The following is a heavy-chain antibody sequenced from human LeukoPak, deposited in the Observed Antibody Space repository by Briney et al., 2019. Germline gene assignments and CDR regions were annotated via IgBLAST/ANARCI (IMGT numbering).Heavy chain of an antibody. Sequence: GGSLRLSCAASGFTFSTYAMTWVRQAPGKGLEWVSSIGSSSSYIYYADSVKGRFTISRDNAKNSLYLQMNSLRAEDTAVYYCARGIVVVPAAMDWFDPWGQGTLVTVSS. D-gene: IGHD2-2*01. CDR3: ARGIVVVPAAMDWFDP. J-gene: IGHJ5*02. CDR1: GFTFSTYA. V-gene: IGHV3-21*01. CDR2: IGSSSSYI.